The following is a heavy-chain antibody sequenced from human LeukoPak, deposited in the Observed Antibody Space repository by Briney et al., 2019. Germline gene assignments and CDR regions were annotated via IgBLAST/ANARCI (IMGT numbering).Heavy chain of an antibody. V-gene: IGHV4-34*01. CDR3: ARGRSGGWFDP. Sequence: SETLSLTCAVYGGSFSGYYWSWIRQPPGKGLEWVGEINHSGSTNYNPSLKSRVTISVDTSKNQFSLKLSSVTAADTAVYYCARGRSGGWFDPWGQGTLVTVSS. CDR2: INHSGST. CDR1: GGSFSGYY. J-gene: IGHJ5*02.